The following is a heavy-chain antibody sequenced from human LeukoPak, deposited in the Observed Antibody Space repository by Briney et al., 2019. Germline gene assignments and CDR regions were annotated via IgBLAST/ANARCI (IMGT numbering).Heavy chain of an antibody. J-gene: IGHJ4*02. CDR2: TYYRSKWHN. CDR1: GDSLSSNSAA. Sequence: SQTLSLTSVISGDSLSSNSAAWNWIRQSPSRGLEWLGRTYYRSKWHNDYTLSVKSRITINPDTSKNQFSLQLNSVTPEDMAVYYCARSAGHFDYWGQGTLVTVSS. CDR3: ARSAGHFDY. V-gene: IGHV6-1*01.